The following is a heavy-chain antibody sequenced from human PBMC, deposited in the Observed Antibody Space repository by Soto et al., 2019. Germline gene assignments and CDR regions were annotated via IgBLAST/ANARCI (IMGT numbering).Heavy chain of an antibody. D-gene: IGHD6-13*01. CDR3: AGLSIAAAGTFDY. Sequence: GDSLKISCKGSGYSFTSYWIGWVRQMPGKGLEWMGIIYPGDSDTRYSPSFQGQVTISADKSISTAYLQWSSLKASDTAMYYCAGLSIAAAGTFDYWGQGTLVTVSS. J-gene: IGHJ4*02. CDR2: IYPGDSDT. V-gene: IGHV5-51*01. CDR1: GYSFTSYW.